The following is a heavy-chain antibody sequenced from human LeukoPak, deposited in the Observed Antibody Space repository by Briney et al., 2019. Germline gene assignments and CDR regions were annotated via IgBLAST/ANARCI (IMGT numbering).Heavy chain of an antibody. CDR3: AKDRDLGSGSYVIDAFDI. CDR2: ISSSSSYI. Sequence: PGGSLRLSCAASGFTFSSYSMNWVRQAPGKGLEWVSSISSSSSYIYYADSVKGRFTISRDNAKNSLYLQMNSLRAEDTAVYYCAKDRDLGSGSYVIDAFDIWGQGTMVTVSS. CDR1: GFTFSSYS. V-gene: IGHV3-21*01. J-gene: IGHJ3*02. D-gene: IGHD1-26*01.